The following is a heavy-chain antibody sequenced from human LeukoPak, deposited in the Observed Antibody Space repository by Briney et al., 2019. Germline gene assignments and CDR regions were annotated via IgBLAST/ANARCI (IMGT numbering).Heavy chain of an antibody. CDR2: IYYSGST. Sequence: SETLSLTCTVSGGSISSYYWSWIRQPPGKGLEWIGYIYYSGSTNYNPSLKSRVTISVDTSKNQFSLKLSSVTAADTAVYYCARVDTAMVGLIYYYYYMDVWGKGTTVTVSS. J-gene: IGHJ6*03. V-gene: IGHV4-59*12. CDR3: ARVDTAMVGLIYYYYYMDV. CDR1: GGSISSYY. D-gene: IGHD5-18*01.